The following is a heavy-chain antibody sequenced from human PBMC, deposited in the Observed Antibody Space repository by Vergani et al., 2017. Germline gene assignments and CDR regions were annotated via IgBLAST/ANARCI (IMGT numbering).Heavy chain of an antibody. CDR3: ARENVVLVYAKRYYYYGMDV. V-gene: IGHV1-69*06. J-gene: IGHJ6*02. CDR2: IIPIFGTA. CDR1: GSTFSSYA. D-gene: IGHD2-8*01. Sequence: QVQLVQSGAEVKKPASSVKVSCKASGSTFSSYAISWVRQAPGQGLEWMGGIIPIFGTANYAQKFQGRVTITADKSTSTAYLELSSLRSEDTAVYYCARENVVLVYAKRYYYYGMDVWGQGTTVTVSS.